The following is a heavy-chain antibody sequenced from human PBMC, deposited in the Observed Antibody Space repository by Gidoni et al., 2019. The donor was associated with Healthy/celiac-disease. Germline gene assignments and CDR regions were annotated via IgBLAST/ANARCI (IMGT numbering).Heavy chain of an antibody. Sequence: QVQLQQWGAGLLKPSETLSLTCAVYGGSLSGYYWSWIRQPPGKGMEWFGEIKHSGSTNYNPSLKSRVTISVDTSKNQFSLKLSSVTAADTAVYYCARGRITMVRGVIIDYWGQGTLVTVSS. CDR1: GGSLSGYY. J-gene: IGHJ4*02. V-gene: IGHV4-34*01. CDR3: ARGRITMVRGVIIDY. D-gene: IGHD3-10*01. CDR2: IKHSGST.